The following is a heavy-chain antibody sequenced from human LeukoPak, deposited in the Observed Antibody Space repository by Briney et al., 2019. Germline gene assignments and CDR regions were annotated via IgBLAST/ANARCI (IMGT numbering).Heavy chain of an antibody. J-gene: IGHJ4*02. V-gene: IGHV3-23*01. D-gene: IGHD7-27*01. Sequence: GGSLRLSCAASGFTFSTYTMYWVRHPPGKRLEWVSIIGNNGGDIHYADSVKGRFTISRDNFKNALYLQMNSLRVEDMAVYYCVIDPNWGTHSWGQGVLVTVSS. CDR3: VIDPNWGTHS. CDR1: GFTFSTYT. CDR2: IGNNGGDI.